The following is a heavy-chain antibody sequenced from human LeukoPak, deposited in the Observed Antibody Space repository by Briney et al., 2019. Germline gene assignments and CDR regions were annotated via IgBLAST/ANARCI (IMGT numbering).Heavy chain of an antibody. CDR1: GGSISSSSYY. V-gene: IGHV4-39*01. D-gene: IGHD6-6*01. Sequence: PSETLSLTCTVSGGSISSSSYYWGWIRQPPGKGLEWIGSIYYSGSTYYNPSLKSRVTISVDTSKNQFSLKLSSVTAADTAVYYCARPPIAARPIDPWGQGTLVTVSS. CDR2: IYYSGST. CDR3: ARPPIAARPIDP. J-gene: IGHJ5*02.